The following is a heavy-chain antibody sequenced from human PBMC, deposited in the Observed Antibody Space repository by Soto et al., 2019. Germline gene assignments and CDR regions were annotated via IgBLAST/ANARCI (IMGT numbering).Heavy chain of an antibody. D-gene: IGHD5-18*01. V-gene: IGHV4-30-2*01. J-gene: IGHJ4*02. CDR2: INHSGST. CDR1: GGSLSSGGYS. Sequence: SETLSLTCAVSGGSLSSGGYSWNWISPPPGKGLEWIGEINHSGSTLYNPSLKSRVTISVDTSKNQFSLKLSSVTAADTAVYYCARYVDTSTGDYFDYWGQGTLVTVS. CDR3: ARYVDTSTGDYFDY.